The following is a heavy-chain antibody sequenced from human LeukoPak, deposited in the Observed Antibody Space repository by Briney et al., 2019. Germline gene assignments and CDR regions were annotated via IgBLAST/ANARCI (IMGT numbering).Heavy chain of an antibody. CDR1: GFTFSTYA. CDR3: ARSVVVAANIDY. CDR2: ISSNGGST. Sequence: GGSLRLSCAASGFTFSTYAMHWVCQAPGKGLEYVSAISSNGGSTYYANSVKGRFSISRDNSKNTLYLQLGSLRAEDMAVYYCARSVVVAANIDYWGQGTLVTVSS. D-gene: IGHD2-15*01. J-gene: IGHJ4*02. V-gene: IGHV3-64*01.